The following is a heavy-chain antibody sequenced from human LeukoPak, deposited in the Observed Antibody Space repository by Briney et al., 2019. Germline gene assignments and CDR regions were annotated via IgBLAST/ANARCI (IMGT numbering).Heavy chain of an antibody. CDR3: ARGANWGWDY. CDR2: IKPDGGEE. D-gene: IGHD7-27*01. CDR1: GFTFSNYW. Sequence: PGGSLRLSCAASGFTFSNYWMGWVRQTPSKGLQWLANIKPDGGEEHYVGSVRGRFTISRDNAKNSMYLQMNSLRPEDTAVFYCARGANWGWDYWGQGTLVTVSS. V-gene: IGHV3-7*03. J-gene: IGHJ4*02.